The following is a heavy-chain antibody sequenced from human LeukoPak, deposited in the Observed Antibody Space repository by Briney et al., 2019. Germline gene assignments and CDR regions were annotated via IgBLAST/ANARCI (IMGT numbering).Heavy chain of an antibody. CDR2: IYHSGST. V-gene: IGHV4-38-2*02. Sequence: PSETLSLTCAVSGYSISSGYYWGWIRQPPGKGLEWIGSIYHSGSTYYNPSLKSRVTISVDTSKNQFSLKLSSVTAADTAVYCCARDKFGGSSWSGESLDYWGQGTLVTVSS. D-gene: IGHD6-13*01. CDR3: ARDKFGGSSWSGESLDY. J-gene: IGHJ4*02. CDR1: GYSISSGYY.